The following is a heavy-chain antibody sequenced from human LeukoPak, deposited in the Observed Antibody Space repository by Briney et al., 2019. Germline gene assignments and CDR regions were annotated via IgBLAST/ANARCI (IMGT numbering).Heavy chain of an antibody. CDR1: GGSISSGGYY. CDR2: IYYSGST. V-gene: IGHV4-61*08. D-gene: IGHD6-13*01. Sequence: SETLSPTCTVSGGSISSGGYYWSWIRQHPGKGLEWIGYIYYSGSTNYNPSLKSRVTISVDTSKNQFSLKLSSVTAADTAVYYCARGYSSSWYGYYYYGMDVWGQGTTVTVSS. CDR3: ARGYSSSWYGYYYYGMDV. J-gene: IGHJ6*02.